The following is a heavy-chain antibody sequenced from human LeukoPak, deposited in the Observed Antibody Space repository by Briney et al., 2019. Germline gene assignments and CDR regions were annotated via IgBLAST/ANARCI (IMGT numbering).Heavy chain of an antibody. Sequence: GGSLRLSCAAPGFTFSSYGMSWVRQAPGKGLEWVSAISSSGGSTYYADSVKGRFTISRDNSKNTLYLQMNSLRAEDTAVYYCAKDYNGGNSYDAFDIWGQGTMVTVSS. J-gene: IGHJ3*02. D-gene: IGHD4-23*01. V-gene: IGHV3-23*01. CDR1: GFTFSSYG. CDR3: AKDYNGGNSYDAFDI. CDR2: ISSSGGST.